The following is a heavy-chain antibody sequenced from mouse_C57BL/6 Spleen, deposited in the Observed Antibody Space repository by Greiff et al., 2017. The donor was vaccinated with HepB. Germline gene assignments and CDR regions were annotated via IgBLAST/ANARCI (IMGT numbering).Heavy chain of an antibody. CDR3: ARSGYYYGSSPAAY. D-gene: IGHD1-1*01. Sequence: EVKLMESGGGLVKPGGSLKLSCAASGFTFSDYGMHWVRQAPEKGLEWVAYISSGSSTIYYADTVKGRFTISSDNAKNTLFLQMTSLRSEDTAMYYGARSGYYYGSSPAAYWGQGTLVTVSA. CDR2: ISSGSSTI. V-gene: IGHV5-17*01. CDR1: GFTFSDYG. J-gene: IGHJ3*01.